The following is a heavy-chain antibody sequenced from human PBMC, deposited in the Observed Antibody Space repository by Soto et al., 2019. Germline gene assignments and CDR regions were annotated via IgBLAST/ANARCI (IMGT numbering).Heavy chain of an antibody. V-gene: IGHV4-31*03. D-gene: IGHD3-22*01. J-gene: IGHJ4*02. CDR2: IYYSGST. CDR3: ARERLRYDSSGYYYYFDY. CDR1: GGSISSGGYY. Sequence: SETLSLTCTVSGGSISSGGYYWSWIRQHPGKGLEWIGYIYYSGSTYYNPSLKSRVTISVDTSKNQLSLKLSSVTAADTAVYYCARERLRYDSSGYYYYFDYWGQGTLVTVSS.